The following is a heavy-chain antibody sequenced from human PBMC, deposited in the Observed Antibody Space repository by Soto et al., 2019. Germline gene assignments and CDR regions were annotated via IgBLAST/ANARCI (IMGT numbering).Heavy chain of an antibody. CDR2: IWYDGSNK. CDR1: GFTFSSYG. D-gene: IGHD1-26*01. J-gene: IGHJ4*02. Sequence: QVQLVESGGGVVQPGRSLRLSCAASGFTFSSYGMHWVRQAPGKGLEWVADIWYDGSNKYYADSVKGRFTISRDNSKNTLYLQMNSLRAEDTAVYYCARDTAVGARPTLLDYWGQGTLVTVSS. CDR3: ARDTAVGARPTLLDY. V-gene: IGHV3-33*01.